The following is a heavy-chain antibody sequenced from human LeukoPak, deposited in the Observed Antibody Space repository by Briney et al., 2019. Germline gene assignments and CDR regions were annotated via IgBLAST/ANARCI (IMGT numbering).Heavy chain of an antibody. V-gene: IGHV3-23*01. CDR3: AKDPPVWSGYSYYFDY. D-gene: IGHD3-3*01. CDR2: ISGSGGST. Sequence: GGSLRLSCAASGFTFSSYAMSWVRQAPGKGLEWVSAISGSGGSTYYADSVKGRFTISRDNSKNTLYLQMNSLRAEDTAVYYCAKDPPVWSGYSYYFDYWGQGTLVTVSS. CDR1: GFTFSSYA. J-gene: IGHJ4*02.